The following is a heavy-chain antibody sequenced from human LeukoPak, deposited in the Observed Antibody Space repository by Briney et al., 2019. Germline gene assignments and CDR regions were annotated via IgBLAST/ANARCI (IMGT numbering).Heavy chain of an antibody. CDR3: AKDSSPEIRDAFDI. CDR1: GFTFDDYA. CDR2: ISWNSGSI. D-gene: IGHD1-14*01. V-gene: IGHV3-9*01. Sequence: PGGSLRLSCAASGFTFDDYAMHWVRQAPGKGLEWVSGISWNSGSIGYADSVKGRFTISRDNAKNSLYLQMNSLRAEDTALYYCAKDSSPEIRDAFDIWGQGTMVTVSS. J-gene: IGHJ3*02.